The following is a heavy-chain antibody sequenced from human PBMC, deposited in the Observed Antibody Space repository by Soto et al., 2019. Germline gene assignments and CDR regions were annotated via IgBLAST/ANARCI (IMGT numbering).Heavy chain of an antibody. J-gene: IGHJ3*02. CDR1: GYTFSTYG. CDR3: ARDRGYSPDSFDI. V-gene: IGHV1-18*01. D-gene: IGHD5-18*01. CDR2: IGAYNGDT. Sequence: ASVRVSCKASGYTFSTYGISWVRQAPGQGLKWMGWIGAYNGDTNYAQKLQGRVTMTTDTSTSTAYMELTSLRSDDTAIYYCARDRGYSPDSFDIWGQGTMVTVSS.